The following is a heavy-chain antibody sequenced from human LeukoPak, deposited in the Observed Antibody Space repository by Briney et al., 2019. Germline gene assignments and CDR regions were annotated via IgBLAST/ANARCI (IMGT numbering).Heavy chain of an antibody. D-gene: IGHD3-9*01. CDR1: GFSLSTRGVG. Sequence: SGPTLVKPTQTLTLTCTFSGFSLSTRGVGVGWIRQPPGKALEWLALIYWDDDKRYSPSLKSRLTITKDTSKNQVVLTMTNMDPVDTATYYCAHSPRYYDSLTGYSTYYFDYWGQGTLVTVSS. J-gene: IGHJ4*02. CDR2: IYWDDDK. V-gene: IGHV2-5*02. CDR3: AHSPRYYDSLTGYSTYYFDY.